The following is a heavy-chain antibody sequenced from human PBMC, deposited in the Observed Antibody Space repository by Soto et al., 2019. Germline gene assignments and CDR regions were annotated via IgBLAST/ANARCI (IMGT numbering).Heavy chain of an antibody. Sequence: GGSLRLSCAASGFTFSSYEMNWVRQAPGKGLEWVSYISSSGSTIYYADSVKGRFTISRDNAKNSLYLQMNSLRAEDTAVYYCARDRNRVAGPYYYYYGMDVWGQGTTVTVSS. D-gene: IGHD6-19*01. J-gene: IGHJ6*02. CDR1: GFTFSSYE. CDR2: ISSSGSTI. V-gene: IGHV3-48*03. CDR3: ARDRNRVAGPYYYYYGMDV.